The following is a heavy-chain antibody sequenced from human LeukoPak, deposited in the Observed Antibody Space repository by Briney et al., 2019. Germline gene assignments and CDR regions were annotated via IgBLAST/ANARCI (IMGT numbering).Heavy chain of an antibody. D-gene: IGHD2-2*01. V-gene: IGHV4-30-4*01. Sequence: SETLSLTCTVSGGSISSGDYYWSWIRQPPGKGLEWIGYIYYSGSTYYNPSLKSRVTISVDTSKNQFSLKLSSVTAADTAVYYCARGHCSSTSCYGNWFDPWGQGTLVTVSS. CDR2: IYYSGST. CDR1: GGSISSGDYY. J-gene: IGHJ5*02. CDR3: ARGHCSSTSCYGNWFDP.